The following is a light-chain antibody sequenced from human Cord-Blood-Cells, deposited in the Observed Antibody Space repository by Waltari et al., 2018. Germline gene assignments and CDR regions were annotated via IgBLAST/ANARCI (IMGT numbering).Light chain of an antibody. V-gene: IGLV1-47*01. CDR3: AAWEDSLSGPV. CDR1: SSNIGSNY. J-gene: IGLJ2*01. CDR2: RNN. Sequence: QSVLTQPPSASGTPGQRVTISCSGSSSNIGSNYVYWYQQLPGTAPKLLIYRNNPRPSGVPDRFSGSKSGTSASLAISGLRSEDEADYYCAAWEDSLSGPVFGGGTKLTVL.